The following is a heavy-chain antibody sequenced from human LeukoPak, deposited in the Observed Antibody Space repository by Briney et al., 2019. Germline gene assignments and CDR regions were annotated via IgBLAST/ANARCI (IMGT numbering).Heavy chain of an antibody. V-gene: IGHV4-59*01. CDR2: IDHTGIT. Sequence: NPSETLSLTCTVSDDSITIYYWSWIRQPPGKGLEWIGYIDHTGITNYNPSLNSRVTISRDTSKNHFSLELSSATAADTAVYYCARAPGVEMEWLPVDYWGQGTLVTVSS. CDR3: ARAPGVEMEWLPVDY. D-gene: IGHD3-3*01. J-gene: IGHJ4*02. CDR1: DDSITIYY.